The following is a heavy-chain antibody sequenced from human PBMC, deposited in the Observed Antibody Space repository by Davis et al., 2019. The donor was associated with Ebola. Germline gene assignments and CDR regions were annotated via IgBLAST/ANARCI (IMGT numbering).Heavy chain of an antibody. V-gene: IGHV5-51*01. D-gene: IGHD6-13*01. Sequence: GESLKISCQGSGYSFTSYWIGWVRQMPGKGLEWMGIIYPGDSDTRYSPSFQGQVTISADKSISTAYLQWSSLKASDTAMYYCARGLIAARKLDAFDIWGQGTMVTVSS. CDR2: IYPGDSDT. J-gene: IGHJ3*02. CDR3: ARGLIAARKLDAFDI. CDR1: GYSFTSYW.